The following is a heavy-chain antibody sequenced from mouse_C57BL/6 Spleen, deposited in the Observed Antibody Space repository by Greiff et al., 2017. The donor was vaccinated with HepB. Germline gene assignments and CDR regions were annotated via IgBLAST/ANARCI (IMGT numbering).Heavy chain of an antibody. D-gene: IGHD1-1*01. J-gene: IGHJ4*01. V-gene: IGHV5-16*01. CDR2: INYDGSST. CDR1: GFTFSDYY. CDR3: ARDLFPYAMDY. Sequence: EVQRVESEGGLVQPGSSMKLSCTASGFTFSDYYMAWVRQVPEKGLEWVANINYDGSSTYYLDSLKSRFIISRDNAKNILYLQMSSLKSEDTATYYCARDLFPYAMDYWGQGTSVTVSS.